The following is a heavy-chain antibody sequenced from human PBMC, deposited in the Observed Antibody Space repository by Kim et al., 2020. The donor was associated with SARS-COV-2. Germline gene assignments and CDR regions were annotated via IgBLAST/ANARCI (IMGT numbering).Heavy chain of an antibody. V-gene: IGHV1-69*01. J-gene: IGHJ6*02. Sequence: FQGRVKITADESTSTAYMELSSLRSEDTAVYYCARDESLRVVTPPYGMDVWGQGTTVTVSS. D-gene: IGHD2-21*02. CDR3: ARDESLRVVTPPYGMDV.